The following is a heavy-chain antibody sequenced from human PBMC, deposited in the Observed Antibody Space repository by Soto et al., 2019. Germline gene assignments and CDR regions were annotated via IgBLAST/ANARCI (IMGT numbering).Heavy chain of an antibody. CDR2: IHNSGSS. J-gene: IGHJ5*02. Sequence: PLETLSFTSTGSGGSTSDNYWSWIRQPAGKELEWLGRIHNSGSSAYNPSLKSRLTMSTATSKNQFYLNLSSATDADTAVYYCAKGGASSKWLDPWGQG. D-gene: IGHD6-13*01. CDR3: AKGGASSKWLDP. CDR1: GGSTSDNY. V-gene: IGHV4-4*07.